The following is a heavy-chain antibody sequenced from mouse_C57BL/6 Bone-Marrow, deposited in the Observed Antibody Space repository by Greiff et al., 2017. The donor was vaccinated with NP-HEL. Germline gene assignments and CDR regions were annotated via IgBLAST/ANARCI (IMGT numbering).Heavy chain of an antibody. V-gene: IGHV1-26*01. J-gene: IGHJ3*01. Sequence: VQLQQSGPELVKPGASVKISCKASGYTFTDYYMNWVKQSHGKSLEWIGDINPNNGGTSYNQKFKGKATLTVDKSSSTAYMELRSLTSEDSAVYYCATGTTDAYWGQGTLVTVSA. CDR1: GYTFTDYY. D-gene: IGHD1-1*01. CDR2: INPNNGGT. CDR3: ATGTTDAY.